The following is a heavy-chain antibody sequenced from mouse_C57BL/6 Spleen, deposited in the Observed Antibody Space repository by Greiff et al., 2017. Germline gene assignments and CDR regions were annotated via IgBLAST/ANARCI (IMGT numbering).Heavy chain of an antibody. CDR3: TRGSAMDY. Sequence: VKVVESGAELVRPGASVTLSCKASGYTFTDYEMHWVKQTPVHGLEWIGAIDPETGGTAYNQKFKGKAILTADKSSSTAYMELRSLTSEDSAVYYCTRGSAMDYWGQGTSVTVSS. CDR2: IDPETGGT. CDR1: GYTFTDYE. V-gene: IGHV1-15*01. J-gene: IGHJ4*01.